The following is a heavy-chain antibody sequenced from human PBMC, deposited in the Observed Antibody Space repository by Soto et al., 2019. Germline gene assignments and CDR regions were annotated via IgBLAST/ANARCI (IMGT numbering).Heavy chain of an antibody. CDR1: GGSFSGYY. D-gene: IGHD2-2*01. J-gene: IGHJ5*02. CDR2: INHSGST. CDR3: ARVSFMGSSTSCYWFDP. V-gene: IGHV4-34*01. Sequence: SETLSLTCAVYGGSFSGYYWSWIRQPPGKGLEWIGEINHSGSTNYNPSLKSRVTISVDTSKNQFSLKLSSVTAADTAVYYCARVSFMGSSTSCYWFDPWGQGALVTVSS.